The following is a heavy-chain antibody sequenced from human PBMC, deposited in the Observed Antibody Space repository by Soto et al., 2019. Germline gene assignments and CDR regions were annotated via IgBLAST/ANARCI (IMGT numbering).Heavy chain of an antibody. D-gene: IGHD3-10*01. V-gene: IGHV3-33*01. CDR2: IWYDGSNK. CDR1: GFTFSSYG. Sequence: VQLVEYGGGVVQPGRSLRLSCAASGFTFSSYGMHWVRQAPGKGLGWVGVIWYDGSNKYYADSVKGRFTISRDNSKNTLYLQMNSLRAEDTAVYYCARLYGSGLPGVDVWGKGTPVTVSS. J-gene: IGHJ6*04. CDR3: ARLYGSGLPGVDV.